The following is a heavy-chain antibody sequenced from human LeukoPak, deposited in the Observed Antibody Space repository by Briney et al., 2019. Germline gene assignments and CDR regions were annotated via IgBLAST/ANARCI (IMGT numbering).Heavy chain of an antibody. CDR3: AKFRQGYYDFWSGYYYYFDY. D-gene: IGHD3-3*01. Sequence: PGGSLRLSFAASGFTFSSYGMHWVRQAPGKGLEWVAFIRYDGSNKYYADSVKGRFTISRDNSKNTLYLQMNSLRAEDTAVYYCAKFRQGYYDFWSGYYYYFDYWGQGTLVTVSS. V-gene: IGHV3-30*02. J-gene: IGHJ4*02. CDR1: GFTFSSYG. CDR2: IRYDGSNK.